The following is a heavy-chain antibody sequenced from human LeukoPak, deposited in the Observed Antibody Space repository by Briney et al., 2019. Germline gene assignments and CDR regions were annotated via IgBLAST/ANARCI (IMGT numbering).Heavy chain of an antibody. D-gene: IGHD3-10*01. CDR3: AKRSGSGTFFPLYYFDC. J-gene: IGHJ4*02. Sequence: GGSLRLSCAASGFTFSSYAMHWVRQAPGKGLEWVAVISYDGSNKYYADSMKGRFTISRDNSKNTLYLQMNSLRAEDTAVYYCAKRSGSGTFFPLYYFDCWGQGTLVTVSS. V-gene: IGHV3-30-3*02. CDR1: GFTFSSYA. CDR2: ISYDGSNK.